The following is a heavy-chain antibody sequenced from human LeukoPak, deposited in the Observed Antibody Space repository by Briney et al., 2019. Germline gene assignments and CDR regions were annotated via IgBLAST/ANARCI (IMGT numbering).Heavy chain of an antibody. D-gene: IGHD4-17*01. Sequence: PGGSLRLSCAASGFIFSNYAMNWVRQPPGRGLQWVSGISSSGDSTYYADSVKGRFTISRDNSQNMLYLQMNSLRAEDTAEYYCVRDRYGDYSFDYWGQGILVTVSS. CDR3: VRDRYGDYSFDY. J-gene: IGHJ4*02. CDR1: GFIFSNYA. CDR2: ISSSGDST. V-gene: IGHV3-23*01.